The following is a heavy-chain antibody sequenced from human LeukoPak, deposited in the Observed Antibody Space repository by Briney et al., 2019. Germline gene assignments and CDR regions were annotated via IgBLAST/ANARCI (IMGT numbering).Heavy chain of an antibody. Sequence: SETLSLTCTVSGGSISGSSYYWGWIRQPPGKGLEWIGSIYYSGSTYYNSSLKSRVTISIDTSKNQFSLRLSSVTAADTAVYYCARSSMFRGVTFDYWGQGTLVTVSS. CDR2: IYYSGST. CDR3: ARSSMFRGVTFDY. J-gene: IGHJ4*02. CDR1: GGSISGSSYY. D-gene: IGHD3-10*01. V-gene: IGHV4-39*01.